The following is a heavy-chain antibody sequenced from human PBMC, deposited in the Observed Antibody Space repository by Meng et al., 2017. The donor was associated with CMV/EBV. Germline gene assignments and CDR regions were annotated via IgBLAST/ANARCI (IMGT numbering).Heavy chain of an antibody. Sequence: GGSLRLSCAASGFTFSSYWMSWVRQAPGKGLEWVANIKQDGSEKYYVDSVKGRFTISRDNAKNSLYLQMNSLRVEDTAVYYCARIVTQWRYCSSTSCYKSGYFDLWGRGTLVTVSS. CDR1: GFTFSSYW. V-gene: IGHV3-7*01. J-gene: IGHJ2*01. CDR3: ARIVTQWRYCSSTSCYKSGYFDL. CDR2: IKQDGSEK. D-gene: IGHD2-2*01.